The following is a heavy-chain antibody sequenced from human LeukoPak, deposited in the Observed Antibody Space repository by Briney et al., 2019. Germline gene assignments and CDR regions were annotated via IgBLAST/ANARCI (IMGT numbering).Heavy chain of an antibody. D-gene: IGHD5-24*01. CDR2: IYYSGST. Sequence: PSETLSLTCTVPGDSISSYYWSSIRQPPGKGLEWIGHIYYSGSTNYKPSLKSRVTISVDTSKNQFSLKMSSVTAADTAVYYCARSRDGYNQNTPLFYWGQGTLVTVSS. V-gene: IGHV4-59*01. CDR1: GDSISSYY. J-gene: IGHJ4*02. CDR3: ARSRDGYNQNTPLFY.